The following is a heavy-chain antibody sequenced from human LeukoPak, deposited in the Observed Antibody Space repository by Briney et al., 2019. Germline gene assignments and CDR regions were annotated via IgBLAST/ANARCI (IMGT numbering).Heavy chain of an antibody. CDR1: GGSISSYY. D-gene: IGHD3-22*01. J-gene: IGHJ3*02. V-gene: IGHV4-59*12. Sequence: SETRSLTCTVSGGSISSYYWSWIRQPPGKGLEGVGYIYYSGSTNYNPSLKSRVTISVKTSKNQFSLNLSSVTAADTAVYYCARAAYSDSSDAFDIWGQGTMVTVSS. CDR3: ARAAYSDSSDAFDI. CDR2: IYYSGST.